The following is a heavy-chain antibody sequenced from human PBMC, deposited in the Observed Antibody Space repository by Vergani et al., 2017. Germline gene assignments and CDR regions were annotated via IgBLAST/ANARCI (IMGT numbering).Heavy chain of an antibody. D-gene: IGHD3-3*01. CDR1: GGSISSSSYY. Sequence: QLQLQESGPGLVKPSETLSLTCTVSGGSISSSSYYWGWIRQPPGKGLEWIGSIYYSGSTYYNPSLKSRVTISVDTSKNQFSLKLSSVTAADTAVYHCARVLGYDFWRLDYYYYMDVWGKGTTVTVSS. CDR2: IYYSGST. CDR3: ARVLGYDFWRLDYYYYMDV. V-gene: IGHV4-39*07. J-gene: IGHJ6*03.